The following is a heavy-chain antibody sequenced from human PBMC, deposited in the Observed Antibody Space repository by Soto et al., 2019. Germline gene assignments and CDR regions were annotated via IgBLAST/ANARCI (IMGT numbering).Heavy chain of an antibody. CDR1: GGSINNSSYS. CDR3: ARLHGYCISTSCYGYYAMDV. D-gene: IGHD2-2*01. J-gene: IGHJ6*02. Sequence: QLQLQESGPGLVKPSETLSLTCTVSGGSINNSSYSWGWIRQPPGKGLEWIGTFYYSGSTYYNPSLNTRVTISVDTSKDQFSLNLSSVTAADTAVYYCARLHGYCISTSCYGYYAMDVWGQGTTVTVSS. V-gene: IGHV4-39*01. CDR2: FYYSGST.